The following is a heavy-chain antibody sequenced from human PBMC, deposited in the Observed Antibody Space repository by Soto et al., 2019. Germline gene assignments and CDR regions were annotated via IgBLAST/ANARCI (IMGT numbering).Heavy chain of an antibody. Sequence: SETLSLTCAVSGDSISSNNWWNWVRQPPGKGLEWIGEIYHTGSTNYNPSLKSRVTISVDKSRNQFSLKLNSVTAADTAVYYCAGKVWSGYSWLDPWGQGTLVTVSS. CDR1: GDSISSNNW. CDR3: AGKVWSGYSWLDP. V-gene: IGHV4-4*02. D-gene: IGHD3-3*01. CDR2: IYHTGST. J-gene: IGHJ5*02.